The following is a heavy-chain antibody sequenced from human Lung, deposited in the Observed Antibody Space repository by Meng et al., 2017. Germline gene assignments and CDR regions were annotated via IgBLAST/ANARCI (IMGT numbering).Heavy chain of an antibody. CDR3: ARGPTTMAHDFDY. V-gene: IGHV4-34*01. CDR2: IKHSGST. Sequence: QVQLQHSVAGRIKPSGTLSLSCVVSGGSCRDYYWSWIRQPPGKGLEWIGEIKHSGSTNYNPSLESRATISVDTSQNNLSLKLSSVTAADSAVYYCARGPTTMAHDFDYWGQGTLVTVSS. D-gene: IGHD4-11*01. CDR1: GGSCRDYY. J-gene: IGHJ4*02.